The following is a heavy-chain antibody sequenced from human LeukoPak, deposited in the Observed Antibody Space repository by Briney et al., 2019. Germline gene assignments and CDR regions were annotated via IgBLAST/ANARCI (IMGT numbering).Heavy chain of an antibody. CDR3: ARDEGYFQH. Sequence: GGSLRLSCAASGFTFSTYSMNWVRQAPGEGLEWVSSIRSTSNDIYYADSVRGRFPISRANAKNSLYLQMNSLRAEDTAVYYCARDEGYFQHWGQGTLVTVSS. CDR2: IRSTSNDI. J-gene: IGHJ1*01. V-gene: IGHV3-21*01. CDR1: GFTFSTYS.